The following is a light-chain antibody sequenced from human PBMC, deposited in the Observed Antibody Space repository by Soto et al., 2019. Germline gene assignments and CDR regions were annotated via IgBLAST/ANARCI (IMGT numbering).Light chain of an antibody. CDR2: YDS. Sequence: ELTQPPSVSVAPEKTTTITCGGNNIGDKRVHWYRQKPGQAPVLLISYDSDRPSGIPERFSGSNSGNTATLTISRVEAGDEADYYCQVWDIMTDNYVFGGGTKVTVL. CDR3: QVWDIMTDNYV. CDR1: NIGDKR. V-gene: IGLV3-21*04. J-gene: IGLJ1*01.